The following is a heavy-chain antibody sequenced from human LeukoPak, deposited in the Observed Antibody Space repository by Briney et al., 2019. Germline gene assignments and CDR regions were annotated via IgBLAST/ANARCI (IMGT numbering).Heavy chain of an antibody. V-gene: IGHV3-11*04. CDR3: ARDGYSYGINWFDP. D-gene: IGHD5-18*01. CDR2: ISSSGSTI. J-gene: IGHJ5*02. CDR1: GFTFSDYY. Sequence: GGSLRLSCAASGFTFSDYYMSLIRQAPGKGLEWVSYISSSGSTIYYADSVKGRFTISRDNAKNSLYLQMNSLRAEDTAVYYCARDGYSYGINWFDPWGQGTLVTVSS.